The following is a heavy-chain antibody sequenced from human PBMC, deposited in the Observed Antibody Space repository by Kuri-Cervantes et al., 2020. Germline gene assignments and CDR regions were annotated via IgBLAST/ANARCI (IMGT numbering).Heavy chain of an antibody. J-gene: IGHJ4*02. CDR2: IYYSGST. Sequence: SQTLSLTCAVSGGSISSYYWSWIRQPPGKGLEWIGYIYYSGSTNYNPSLKSRVTISVDTSKNQFSLKLSSVTAADTAVYYCARIAPDYDFWSGYYKSSYFDYWGQGTLVTVSS. CDR3: ARIAPDYDFWSGYYKSSYFDY. D-gene: IGHD3-3*01. CDR1: GGSISSYY. V-gene: IGHV4-59*12.